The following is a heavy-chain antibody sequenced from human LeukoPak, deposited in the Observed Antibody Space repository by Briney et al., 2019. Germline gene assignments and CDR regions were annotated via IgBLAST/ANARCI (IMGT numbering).Heavy chain of an antibody. Sequence: GGSLRLSCTASGFTFGDYAMSWFRQAPGKGLEWVGFIRSKAYGGTTEYAASVKGRFTISRDDSKSIAYLQMNSLKTEDTAVYYCTRDPAMIVGEDFDYWGQGTLVTVSS. CDR1: GFTFGDYA. CDR3: TRDPAMIVGEDFDY. J-gene: IGHJ4*02. CDR2: IRSKAYGGTT. D-gene: IGHD3-22*01. V-gene: IGHV3-49*03.